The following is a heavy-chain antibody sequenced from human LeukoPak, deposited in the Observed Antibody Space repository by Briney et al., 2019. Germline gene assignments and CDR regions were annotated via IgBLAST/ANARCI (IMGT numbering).Heavy chain of an antibody. V-gene: IGHV5-10-1*01. D-gene: IGHD4-17*01. J-gene: IGHJ4*02. Sequence: GESLRISCKGSGYSFTSYWISWVHQMPGKGLEWMGRIDPSDSYTNYSPSFQGHVTISADKSINTAYLQWSSLEASDTAMYYCALVGLTVNFDYWGQGTLVTVSS. CDR3: ALVGLTVNFDY. CDR1: GYSFTSYW. CDR2: IDPSDSYT.